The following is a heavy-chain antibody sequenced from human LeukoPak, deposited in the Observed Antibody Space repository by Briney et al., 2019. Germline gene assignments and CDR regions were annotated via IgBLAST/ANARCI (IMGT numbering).Heavy chain of an antibody. Sequence: GGSLRLSCAASGFTFSSYEMNWVRQAPGKGLEWVSYISSSGSTIYYADSVKGRFTISRDNAKNSLYLQMNSLRAEDTAVYYCARGRAYYDSSGYYFDYWGQGTLVTVSS. J-gene: IGHJ4*02. V-gene: IGHV3-48*03. CDR2: ISSSGSTI. CDR1: GFTFSSYE. CDR3: ARGRAYYDSSGYYFDY. D-gene: IGHD3-22*01.